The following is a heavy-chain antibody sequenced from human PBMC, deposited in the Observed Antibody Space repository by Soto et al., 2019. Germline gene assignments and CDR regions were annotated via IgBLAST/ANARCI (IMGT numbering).Heavy chain of an antibody. CDR1: GFTFSSYA. CDR3: AKARRGIAAAAQAAFDI. CDR2: ISGSGGST. Sequence: EVQLLESGGGLVQPGGSLRLSCAASGFTFSSYAMSWVRQAPGKGLEWVSAISGSGGSTYYADSVKGRFTISRDNSMHTLDRKMNSRRAEDTAVYYGAKARRGIAAAAQAAFDIWGQGTMVTVSS. V-gene: IGHV3-23*01. J-gene: IGHJ3*02. D-gene: IGHD6-13*01.